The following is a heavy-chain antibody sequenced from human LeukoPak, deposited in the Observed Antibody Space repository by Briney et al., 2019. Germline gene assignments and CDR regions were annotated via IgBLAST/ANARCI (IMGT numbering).Heavy chain of an antibody. CDR3: ARSTYYDYYYYYYMDV. D-gene: IGHD3-3*01. J-gene: IGHJ6*03. CDR1: GFTFSSYA. V-gene: IGHV3-30-3*01. Sequence: PGGSLRLSCAASGFTFSSYAMHWVRQAPGKGLEWVAVISYDGSNKYYADSVKGRFTISRDNSKNTLYLQMNSLRAEDTAVYYCARSTYYDYYYYYYMDVWGKGTTVTVSS. CDR2: ISYDGSNK.